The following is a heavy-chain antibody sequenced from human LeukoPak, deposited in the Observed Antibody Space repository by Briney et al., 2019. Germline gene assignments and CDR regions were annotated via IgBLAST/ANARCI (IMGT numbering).Heavy chain of an antibody. CDR2: INAGNGNT. Sequence: ASVKVSCKASGYTFTSYAMHRVRQAPGQRLEWMGWINAGNGNTKYSQEFQGRVTITRDTSASTAYMELSSLRSEDMAVYYCARGAAAGYNWFDPWGQGTLVTVSS. J-gene: IGHJ5*02. CDR3: ARGAAAGYNWFDP. CDR1: GYTFTSYA. D-gene: IGHD6-13*01. V-gene: IGHV1-3*03.